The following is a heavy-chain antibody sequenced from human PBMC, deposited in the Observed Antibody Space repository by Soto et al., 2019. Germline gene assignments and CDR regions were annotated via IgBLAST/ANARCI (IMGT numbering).Heavy chain of an antibody. D-gene: IGHD6-6*01. CDR1: GGSISSYY. J-gene: IGHJ4*02. CDR3: ARDASSSGLDY. Sequence: SETLSLTCTVSGGSISSYYWSWIRQPPGKGLEWIGYIYYSGSTNYNPSLKSRVTISVDRSKNQFSLKLSSVTAADTAVYYCARDASSSGLDYWGQGTLVTGSS. CDR2: IYYSGST. V-gene: IGHV4-59*12.